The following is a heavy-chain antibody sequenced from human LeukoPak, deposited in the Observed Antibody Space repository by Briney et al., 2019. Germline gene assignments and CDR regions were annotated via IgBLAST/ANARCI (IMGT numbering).Heavy chain of an antibody. CDR3: ARTTLHYDYVWGSYRLGLVDY. CDR1: GFSLSTSGMC. V-gene: IGHV2-70*11. Sequence: SESGPTLVNPTQTLTLTCTFSGFSLSTSGMCVSWIRQPPGKALEWLARIDWDDDKYYSTSLKTRLTISKDTSKNQVVLTMTNMDPVDTATYYCARTTLHYDYVWGSYRLGLVDYWGQGTLVTVSS. CDR2: IDWDDDK. D-gene: IGHD3-16*02. J-gene: IGHJ4*02.